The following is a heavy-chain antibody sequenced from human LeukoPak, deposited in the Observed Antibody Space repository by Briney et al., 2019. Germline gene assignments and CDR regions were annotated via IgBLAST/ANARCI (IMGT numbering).Heavy chain of an antibody. CDR2: INPNSGNT. CDR1: GYTFTGYY. J-gene: IGHJ5*02. D-gene: IGHD2-15*01. Sequence: ASVKVSCKASGYTFTGYYMHWVRQAPGQGLEWMGWINPNSGNTNYAPKFQGRVTMTIHTSTSTAYMELRSLRSNDTAVYYCARGGVVPADPWGQGTLVTVSS. V-gene: IGHV1-2*02. CDR3: ARGGVVPADP.